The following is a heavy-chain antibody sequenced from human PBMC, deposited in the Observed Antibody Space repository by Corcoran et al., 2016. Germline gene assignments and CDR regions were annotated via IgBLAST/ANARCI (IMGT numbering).Heavy chain of an antibody. CDR3: ARGPYYYGSSGYFFV. CDR2: INNDGSTT. D-gene: IGHD3-22*01. J-gene: IGHJ3*01. V-gene: IGHV3-74*03. Sequence: EVQLVESGGGLVQPGGSLRLSCAASGFTFSSYWMHWVRQAPVKGLVWVSRINNDGSTTTYADSVKGRFTISRDNAKNTLFLQVNSLRAEDAAVYYCARGPYYYGSSGYFFVWGQGTMVTVSS. CDR1: GFTFSSYW.